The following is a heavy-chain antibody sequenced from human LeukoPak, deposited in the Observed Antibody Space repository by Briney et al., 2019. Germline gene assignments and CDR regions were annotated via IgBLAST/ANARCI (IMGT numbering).Heavy chain of an antibody. CDR1: GFTFSSYT. D-gene: IGHD5-12*01. CDR3: ARGIGGYSGYGYYHYYYMDV. J-gene: IGHJ6*03. V-gene: IGHV3-21*01. CDR2: ISTSSSYI. Sequence: GGSLRLSCAASGFTFSSYTMNWVRQAPGKGLEWVSSISTSSSYIYYADSVKGRFTISRDNAKKSLYLQMNSLRAEDTAVYYCARGIGGYSGYGYYHYYYMDVWGNGTTVTVSS.